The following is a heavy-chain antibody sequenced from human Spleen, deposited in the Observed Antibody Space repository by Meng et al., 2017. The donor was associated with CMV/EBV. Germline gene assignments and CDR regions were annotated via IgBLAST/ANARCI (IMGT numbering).Heavy chain of an antibody. CDR3: ARETTGTTAGRWFDP. D-gene: IGHD1-7*01. J-gene: IGHJ5*02. CDR2: IYTSGST. V-gene: IGHV4-4*07. CDR1: GGPITSYY. Sequence: FSGGPITSYYWSWIRRPAGKGLEWIGRIYTSGSTNYNPSLKSRLTMSVDTSNNQFSLKLSSLTAADTAVYYCARETTGTTAGRWFDPWGQGTLVTVSS.